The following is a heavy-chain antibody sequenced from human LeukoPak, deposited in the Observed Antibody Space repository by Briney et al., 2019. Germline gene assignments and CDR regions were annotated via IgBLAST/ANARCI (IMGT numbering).Heavy chain of an antibody. Sequence: PSETLSLTCTASGGSISTYYWSWMRQPPGKGLEWIAYIYYGGSTNHNPSLQSRVTISVDTSKNQFSLQLNSVTAADTAVYYCARGGVPGGFYGSFDYWGQGTLVSVSS. CDR1: GGSISTYY. J-gene: IGHJ4*02. D-gene: IGHD3-3*01. CDR2: IYYGGST. V-gene: IGHV4-59*01. CDR3: ARGGVPGGFYGSFDY.